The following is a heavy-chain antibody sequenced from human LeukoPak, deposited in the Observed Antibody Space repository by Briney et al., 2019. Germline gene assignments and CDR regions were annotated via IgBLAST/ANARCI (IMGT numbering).Heavy chain of an antibody. D-gene: IGHD2-15*01. CDR2: ISYSGST. Sequence: PSETLSLTCTVSGGSISSSSYYWGWIRQPPGKGLEWIGSISYSGSTYYNPSLKSRVTISVDTSKNQFSLKLSSVTAADTVVYYCARRVDYYYYMDVWGKGTTVTVSS. CDR1: GGSISSSSYY. CDR3: ARRVDYYYYMDV. J-gene: IGHJ6*03. V-gene: IGHV4-39*07.